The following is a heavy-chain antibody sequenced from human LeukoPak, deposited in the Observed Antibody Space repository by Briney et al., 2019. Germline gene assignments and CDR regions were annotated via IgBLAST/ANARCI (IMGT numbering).Heavy chain of an antibody. CDR3: ARGYSSGFFPLAWANYYYYGMDV. CDR1: GYTFTSYD. CDR2: MNPNSGNT. Sequence: GASVKVSCKASGYTFTSYDINWVRQATGQGLEWMGWMNPNSGNTGYAQKFQGRVTMTRNTSISTAYMELSSLRSEDTAVYYCARGYSSGFFPLAWANYYYYGMDVWGQGTTVTVSS. D-gene: IGHD6-19*01. J-gene: IGHJ6*02. V-gene: IGHV1-8*01.